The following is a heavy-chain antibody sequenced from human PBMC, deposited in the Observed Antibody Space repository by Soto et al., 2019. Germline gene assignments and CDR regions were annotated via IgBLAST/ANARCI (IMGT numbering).Heavy chain of an antibody. J-gene: IGHJ4*02. D-gene: IGHD3-22*01. CDR1: GGSISSSSYY. CDR2: IYYSGST. CDR3: ATYLYYDSSGYYYRAGDY. V-gene: IGHV4-39*01. Sequence: SETLSLTCTVSGGSISSSSYYWGWIRQPPGKGLEWIGSIYYSGSTYYNPSLKSRVTISVDTSKNQFSLKLSSVTAADTAVYYCATYLYYDSSGYYYRAGDYWGQGTLVTVSS.